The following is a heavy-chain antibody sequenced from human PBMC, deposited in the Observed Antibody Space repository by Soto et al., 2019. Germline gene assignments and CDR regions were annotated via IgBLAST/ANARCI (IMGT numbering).Heavy chain of an antibody. CDR2: IYWDDDK. CDR3: AHLYYDFWSGYPDFDY. D-gene: IGHD3-3*01. V-gene: IGHV2-5*02. Sequence: SGPTLVNPTQTLTLTCTFSGFSLSTSGVGVGWIRQPPGKALEWLALIYWDDDKRYSPSLKSRLTITKDTSKNQVVLTMTNMDPVDTATYYCAHLYYDFWSGYPDFDYWGQGTLVTVSS. CDR1: GFSLSTSGVG. J-gene: IGHJ4*02.